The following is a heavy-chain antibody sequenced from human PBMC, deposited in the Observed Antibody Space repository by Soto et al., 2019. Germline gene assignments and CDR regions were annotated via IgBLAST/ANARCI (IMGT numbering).Heavy chain of an antibody. D-gene: IGHD3-22*01. CDR1: GFTFGDYA. J-gene: IGHJ4*02. CDR3: TRPYYYDSTGYQRY. CDR2: IRSKAYGGTT. V-gene: IGHV3-49*03. Sequence: LRLSCTASGFTFGDYAMSWFRQAPGKGLEWVGFIRSKAYGGTTGYAASVKDRFTISRDDSKSIAYLQMNSLKTEDTAVYYCTRPYYYDSTGYQRYWGQGTLVTVSS.